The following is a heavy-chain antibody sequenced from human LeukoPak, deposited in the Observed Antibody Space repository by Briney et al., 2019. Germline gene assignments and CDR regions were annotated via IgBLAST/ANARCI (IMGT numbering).Heavy chain of an antibody. V-gene: IGHV3-23*01. J-gene: IGHJ4*02. CDR2: ISGSGGST. D-gene: IGHD3-3*01. CDR1: GFTFSSYA. CDR3: AKTPGYDFWSGSQARSFDY. Sequence: PGGSLRLSCAASGFTFSSYAMSWVRQAPGKGLEWVSAISGSGGSTYYADSVKGRFTISRDNSKNTLYLQMNSLRAEDTAVYYCAKTPGYDFWSGSQARSFDYWGQGTLVTVSS.